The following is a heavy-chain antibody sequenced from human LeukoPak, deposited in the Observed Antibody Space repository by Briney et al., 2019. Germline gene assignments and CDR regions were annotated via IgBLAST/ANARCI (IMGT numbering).Heavy chain of an antibody. CDR3: ARGFPDMTTVTTGDY. Sequence: SETLSLTCAVYGGSFSGYYWSWIRQPPGKGLEWIGEINHSGSTNYNPSLKSRVTISVDTSKNQFSLKLSSVTAADTAVYYCARGFPDMTTVTTGDYWGQGTLVTVSS. V-gene: IGHV4-34*01. CDR2: INHSGST. J-gene: IGHJ4*02. D-gene: IGHD4-17*01. CDR1: GGSFSGYY.